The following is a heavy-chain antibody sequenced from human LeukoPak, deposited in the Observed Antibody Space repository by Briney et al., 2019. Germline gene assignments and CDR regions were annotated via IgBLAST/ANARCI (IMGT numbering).Heavy chain of an antibody. J-gene: IGHJ6*03. CDR3: ARNYYDSSGYPLWYYYMDV. Sequence: GGSLRLSCAASGFTFSSYEMNWVRQAPGKGLEWVSYISSSGSTIYYADSVKGRFTISRDNAKNSLYLQMNSLRAEDTAVYYCARNYYDSSGYPLWYYYMDVWGKGTTVTISS. V-gene: IGHV3-48*03. D-gene: IGHD3-22*01. CDR1: GFTFSSYE. CDR2: ISSSGSTI.